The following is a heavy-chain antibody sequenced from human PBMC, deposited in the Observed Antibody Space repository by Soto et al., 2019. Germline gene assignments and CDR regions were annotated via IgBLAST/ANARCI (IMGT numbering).Heavy chain of an antibody. CDR1: AGSVSSATYF. CDR2: ILYSGSS. J-gene: IGHJ4*02. V-gene: IGHV4-61*01. D-gene: IGHD6-19*01. CDR3: ARGMYNNGWNLDF. Sequence: SETLSLTCPVSAGSVSSATYFWSWVRQPPGGGLEWIAYILYSGSSMYNPSLKSRATISLSTSKTQFSLRLTSVTAADTAVYYCARGMYNNGWNLDFWGQGIVVTVSS.